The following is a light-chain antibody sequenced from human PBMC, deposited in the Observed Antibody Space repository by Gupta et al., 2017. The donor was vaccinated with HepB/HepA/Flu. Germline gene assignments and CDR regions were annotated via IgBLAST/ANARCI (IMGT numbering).Light chain of an antibody. Sequence: SYELTQPPSVSVSPGQTASITCSGDKLGDKYACWYQQKPGQSPVLVIYQDSKRPSGIPERFSASKSGNTATLTISGTQAMDEADYYCQAWDSSSYVVFGGGTKLTVL. CDR3: QAWDSSSYVV. J-gene: IGLJ2*01. CDR2: QDS. CDR1: KLGDKY. V-gene: IGLV3-1*01.